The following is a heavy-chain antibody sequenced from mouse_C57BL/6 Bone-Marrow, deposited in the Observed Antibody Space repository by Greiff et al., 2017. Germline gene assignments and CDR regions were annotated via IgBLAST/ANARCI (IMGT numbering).Heavy chain of an antibody. J-gene: IGHJ4*01. CDR1: YFAFMASA. D-gene: IGHD2-1*01. Sequence: VVESGAELVRPGSSVKLSCKDSYFAFMASAMHWVKQRPGHGLEWIGSFTMYSDATEYSENFKGKATLTANTSSSAAYMELSSLTSEDSAVYYCARSWIYYDAMDYWGQGTSVTVSS. V-gene: IGHV1-49*01. CDR2: FTMYSDAT. CDR3: ARSWIYYDAMDY.